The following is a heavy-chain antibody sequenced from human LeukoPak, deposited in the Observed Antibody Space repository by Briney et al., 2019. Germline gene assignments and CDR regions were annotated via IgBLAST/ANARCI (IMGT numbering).Heavy chain of an antibody. V-gene: IGHV4-34*01. Sequence: PSETLSLTCAVYSGSFSGYYWNWIRQPPGKGLEWIGEINYSESTNYNPSLKSRVTISVDTSKNQFSLKLTSVTAADTAVYCCARGRTYYDSSGYYYVWFDPWGQGTLVTVSS. CDR3: ARGRTYYDSSGYYYVWFDP. J-gene: IGHJ5*02. CDR1: SGSFSGYY. CDR2: INYSEST. D-gene: IGHD3-22*01.